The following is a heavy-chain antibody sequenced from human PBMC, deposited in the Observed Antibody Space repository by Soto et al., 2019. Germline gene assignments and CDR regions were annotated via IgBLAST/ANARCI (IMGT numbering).Heavy chain of an antibody. J-gene: IGHJ4*02. Sequence: DLVESGGGLVQPGGSLRLSCAASGFTFSSYSLNWVRQAPGKGLEWVSYITSSGTTVYYADSVMGRFTISRDNAKNSLYLQMNSMRDDDTAVYYCARGSSNWAYYFDFWGQGTLVTVSS. D-gene: IGHD6-13*01. CDR1: GFTFSSYS. CDR3: ARGSSNWAYYFDF. V-gene: IGHV3-48*02. CDR2: ITSSGTTV.